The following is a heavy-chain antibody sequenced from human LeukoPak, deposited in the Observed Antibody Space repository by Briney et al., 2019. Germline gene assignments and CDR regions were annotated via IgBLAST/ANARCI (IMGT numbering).Heavy chain of an antibody. CDR3: ARGPYCGDDCYFDS. CDR1: GGSISSYF. Sequence: SETLSLTCTVSGGSISSYFWSWIRQPAGKGLEWIGRIYSSGSTNYNPSLKSRVTMSVDTSKNQFSLRLTSVTAADTAVYYCARGPYCGDDCYFDSWDRGTLFTVSS. CDR2: IYSSGST. D-gene: IGHD2-21*01. J-gene: IGHJ4*02. V-gene: IGHV4-4*07.